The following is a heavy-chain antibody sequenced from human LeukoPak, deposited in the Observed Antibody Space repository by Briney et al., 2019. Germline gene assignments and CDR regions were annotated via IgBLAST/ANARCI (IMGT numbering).Heavy chain of an antibody. D-gene: IGHD6-13*01. CDR2: IYHSGST. CDR1: GDSISSSSYY. V-gene: IGHV4-39*07. Sequence: SETLSLTCTVSGDSISSSSYYWGWIRQPPGKGLEWIGNIYHSGSTYYNPSLKSRVTISVDTSKNQFSLKLSSVTAADTAVYYCAGGEQLFSYYYMDVWGKGTTVTVSS. CDR3: AGGEQLFSYYYMDV. J-gene: IGHJ6*03.